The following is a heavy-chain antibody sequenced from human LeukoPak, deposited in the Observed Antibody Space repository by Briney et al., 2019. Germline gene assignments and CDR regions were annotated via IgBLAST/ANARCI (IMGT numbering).Heavy chain of an antibody. CDR1: GFTFSSYS. V-gene: IGHV3-21*01. CDR3: ARDIAAAGTRWFDP. Sequence: GGSLRLSCAASGFTFSSYSMNWVRQAPGKGLEWVSSISSSSSYIYYADSVKGRFTISRDNAKNSLYLQMNSLRAEDTAVYYCARDIAAAGTRWFDPWGQGTLVTVSS. D-gene: IGHD6-13*01. J-gene: IGHJ5*02. CDR2: ISSSSSYI.